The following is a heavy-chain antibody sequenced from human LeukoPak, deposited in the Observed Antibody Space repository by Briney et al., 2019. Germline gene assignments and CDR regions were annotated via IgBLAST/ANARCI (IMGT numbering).Heavy chain of an antibody. V-gene: IGHV4-34*12. CDR3: ARAKAGVGRPKPSQRYYFDY. Sequence: SETLSLTCAVYGGSFSGYYWSWIRQPPGKGLGWIGEIIHSGTTNYNPSHKSQVTISVDTSKNQFSLKLSSVTAADTAVYYCARAKAGVGRPKPSQRYYFDYWGQGTLVTVSS. D-gene: IGHD6-6*01. CDR2: IIHSGTT. J-gene: IGHJ4*02. CDR1: GGSFSGYY.